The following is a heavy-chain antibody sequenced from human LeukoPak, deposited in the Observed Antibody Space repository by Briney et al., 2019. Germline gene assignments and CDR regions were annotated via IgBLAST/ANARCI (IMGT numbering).Heavy chain of an antibody. V-gene: IGHV4-59*01. CDR3: ARGATPYYYYYMDV. J-gene: IGHJ6*03. CDR2: IYYSGST. D-gene: IGHD1-26*01. CDR1: GGSISSYY. Sequence: SETLSLTCTVSGGSISSYYWSWIRQPPGKGLEWIGYIYYSGSTNYNPSLKSRVTISVDTSKNQFYLKLSSVTAADTAVYYCARGATPYYYYYMDVGGKGTTVTVSS.